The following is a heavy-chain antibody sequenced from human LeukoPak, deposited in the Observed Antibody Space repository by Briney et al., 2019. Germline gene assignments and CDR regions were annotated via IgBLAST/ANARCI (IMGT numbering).Heavy chain of an antibody. CDR3: ARVLPRRGGGGAGTFDY. CDR2: ISSSSSYI. D-gene: IGHD1-1*01. CDR1: GFTFSSYS. V-gene: IGHV3-21*01. J-gene: IGHJ4*02. Sequence: GGSLRLSCAASGFTFSSYSMNWVRQAPGKGLEWVSSISSSSSYIYYADSVKGRFTISRDNAKNSLYLQMNSLRAEDTAVYYCARVLPRRGGGGAGTFDYWGQGTLVTVSS.